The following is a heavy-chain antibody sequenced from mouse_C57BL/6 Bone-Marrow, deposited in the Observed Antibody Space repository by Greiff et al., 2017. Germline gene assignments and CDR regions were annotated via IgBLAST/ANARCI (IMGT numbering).Heavy chain of an antibody. D-gene: IGHD1-1*01. V-gene: IGHV1-85*01. Sequence: QVQLQQSGPELVKPGASVKLSCKASGYTFTSYDINWVKQRPGQGLEWIGWIYPRDGSTKSNEKFKGKATLTVDTSSSTAYMELHSLTSEDSAVDFCARDYGSSYWYFDVWDTGTTVTVSS. CDR2: IYPRDGST. CDR3: ARDYGSSYWYFDV. CDR1: GYTFTSYD. J-gene: IGHJ1*03.